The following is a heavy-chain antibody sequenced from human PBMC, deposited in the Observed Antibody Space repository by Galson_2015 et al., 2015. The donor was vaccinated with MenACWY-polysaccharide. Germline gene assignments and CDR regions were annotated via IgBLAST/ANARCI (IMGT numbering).Heavy chain of an antibody. Sequence: PALVKPTQTLTLTCTVSGFSLRTPGVGAGWIRQPPGKALEWLALIFWDENKGYKPSMRSRLTVTKDTSKNQVVLTLTNVDPDDTATYYCAHRMGVAAAFDFWGQGIPVIVSS. V-gene: IGHV2-5*02. J-gene: IGHJ4*02. CDR1: GFSLRTPGVG. CDR3: AHRMGVAAAFDF. D-gene: IGHD6-25*01. CDR2: IFWDENK.